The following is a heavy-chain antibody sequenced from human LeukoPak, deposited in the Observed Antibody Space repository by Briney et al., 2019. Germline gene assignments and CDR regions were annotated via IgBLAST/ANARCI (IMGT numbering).Heavy chain of an antibody. D-gene: IGHD3-3*01. CDR1: GYTFTSYY. J-gene: IGHJ4*02. Sequence: ASVTVSFTASGYTFTSYYMHWVRQAPGQGLEWMGIINPSGGSTSYAQKFQGRVTMTRDMSTSTVYMELSSLRSEDTAVYYCARVAIFGVAPPFDYWGQGTLVTVSS. CDR3: ARVAIFGVAPPFDY. CDR2: INPSGGST. V-gene: IGHV1-46*01.